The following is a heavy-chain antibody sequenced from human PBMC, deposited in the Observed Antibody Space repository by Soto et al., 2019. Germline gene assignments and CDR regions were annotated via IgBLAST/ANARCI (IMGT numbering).Heavy chain of an antibody. D-gene: IGHD2-15*01. J-gene: IGHJ4*02. CDR1: GGSFSGYY. CDR2: IYYSGST. CDR3: AGQYCSGGSCYDY. Sequence: SETLSLTCAVYGGSFSGYYWSWIRQPPGKGLEWIGYIYYSGSTNYNPSLKSRVTISVDTSKNQFSLKLSSVTAADTAVYYCAGQYCSGGSCYDYWGQGTLVTVSS. V-gene: IGHV4-59*01.